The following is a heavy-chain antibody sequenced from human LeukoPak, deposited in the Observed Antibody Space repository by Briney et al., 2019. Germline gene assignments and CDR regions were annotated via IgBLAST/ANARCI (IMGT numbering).Heavy chain of an antibody. CDR2: VYYSGST. Sequence: SETLSLTCAVYGGSFSSYYWSWIRQPPGKGLEWLGYVYYSGSTNYNPSLKSRVTISLDTSKNQFSLKLSSVTAADTAVYYCARVETAIGSLSWYFDLWGRGTLVTVSS. CDR1: GGSFSSYY. J-gene: IGHJ2*01. CDR3: ARVETAIGSLSWYFDL. D-gene: IGHD2-21*02. V-gene: IGHV4-59*08.